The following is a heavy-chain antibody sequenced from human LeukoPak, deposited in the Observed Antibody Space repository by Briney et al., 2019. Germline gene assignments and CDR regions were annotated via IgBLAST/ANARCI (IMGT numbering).Heavy chain of an antibody. D-gene: IGHD3-3*01. J-gene: IGHJ4*02. CDR2: IYCSGST. CDR3: ARSYDFWSGYSIDY. V-gene: IGHV4-39*01. Sequence: PSETLSLTCTVSGGSISSSSYYWGWIRQPPGKGLEWIGSIYCSGSTYYNPSLKSRVTISVDTSKNQFSLKLSSVTAADTAVYYCARSYDFWSGYSIDYWGQGTLVTVSS. CDR1: GGSISSSSYY.